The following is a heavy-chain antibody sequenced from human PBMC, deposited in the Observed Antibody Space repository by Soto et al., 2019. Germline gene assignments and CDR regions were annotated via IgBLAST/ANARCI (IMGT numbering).Heavy chain of an antibody. CDR3: ANDYGRQLVGGGFDYYYGMDV. V-gene: IGHV3-30*18. J-gene: IGHJ6*02. CDR2: ISYDGSNK. CDR1: GFTFSSYG. D-gene: IGHD6-6*01. Sequence: VQLVESGGGVVQPGRSLRLSCAASGFTFSSYGMHWVRQAPGKGLEWVAVISYDGSNKYYADSVKGRFTISRDNSKNTLYLQMNSLRAEDTAVYYCANDYGRQLVGGGFDYYYGMDVWGQGTTVTVSS.